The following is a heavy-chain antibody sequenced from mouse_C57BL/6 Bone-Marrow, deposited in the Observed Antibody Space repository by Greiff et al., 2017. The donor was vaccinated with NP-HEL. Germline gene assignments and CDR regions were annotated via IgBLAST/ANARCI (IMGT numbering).Heavy chain of an antibody. CDR1: GFSLTSYG. V-gene: IGHV2-2*01. D-gene: IGHD2-1*01. J-gene: IGHJ4*01. CDR2: IWSGGST. Sequence: VQLVESGPGLVQPSQSLSITCTVSGFSLTSYGVHWVRQSPGKGLEWLGVIWSGGSTDYNAAFISRLSISKDNSKSQVFFKMNSLQADDTAIYYCARRYYGNYPLYAMDYWGQGTSVTVSS. CDR3: ARRYYGNYPLYAMDY.